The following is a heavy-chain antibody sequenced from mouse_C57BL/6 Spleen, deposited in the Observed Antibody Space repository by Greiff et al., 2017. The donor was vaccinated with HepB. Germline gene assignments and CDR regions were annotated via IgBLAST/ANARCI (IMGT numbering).Heavy chain of an antibody. CDR1: GYTFTDYY. V-gene: IGHV1-26*01. CDR3: ARGDGAWFAY. J-gene: IGHJ3*01. CDR2: INPNNGGT. D-gene: IGHD2-3*01. Sequence: LQLHQSGPELVKPGASVKISCKASGYTFTDYYMNWVKQSHGKSLEWIGDINPNNGGTSYNQKFKGTATLTVGKSSSTAYMELRGLTSEDSAVYCCARGDGAWFAYWGQGTLVTVSA.